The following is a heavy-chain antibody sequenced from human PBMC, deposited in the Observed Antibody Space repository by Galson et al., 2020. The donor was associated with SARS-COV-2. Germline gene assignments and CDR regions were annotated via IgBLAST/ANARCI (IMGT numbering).Heavy chain of an antibody. CDR2: IIPIFGTA. V-gene: IGHV1-69*13. CDR3: ARDRTGLRWLEPFDY. J-gene: IGHJ4*02. CDR1: GGTFSSYA. D-gene: IGHD4-17*01. Sequence: SVKVSCKASGGTFSSYAISWVRQAPGHGLEWMGGIIPIFGTANYAQKFQGRVTITADESTSTAYIELSSLRSEDTAVYYCARDRTGLRWLEPFDYWGQGTLVTVSS.